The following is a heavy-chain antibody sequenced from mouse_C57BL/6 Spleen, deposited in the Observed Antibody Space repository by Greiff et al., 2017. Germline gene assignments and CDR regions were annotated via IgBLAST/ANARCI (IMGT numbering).Heavy chain of an antibody. CDR1: GFNIKDDY. J-gene: IGHJ3*01. V-gene: IGHV14-4*01. CDR2: IDPENGDT. CDR3: TKPVTGTRFAY. D-gene: IGHD4-1*01. Sequence: VQLQQSGAELVRPGASVKLSCTASGFNIKDDYMHWVKQRPEQGLEWIGWIDPENGDTEYASKFQGKATITADTSSNTAYLQLSSLTSEDTAVYYCTKPVTGTRFAYWGQGTLVTVSA.